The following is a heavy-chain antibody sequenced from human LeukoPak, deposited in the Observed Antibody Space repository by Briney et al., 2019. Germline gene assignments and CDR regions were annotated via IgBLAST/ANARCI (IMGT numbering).Heavy chain of an antibody. Sequence: GGSLRLSCAPSGFTFSRYWMSWVRQAPGKGLEWVANINEDGSGEYYVDSVGGRFTIARDNAKNSLYLQMNSLRAEDTAVYYCARAGDGTAARDYWGQGTLVTVSS. CDR3: ARAGDGTAARDY. J-gene: IGHJ4*02. V-gene: IGHV3-7*01. D-gene: IGHD2-15*01. CDR2: INEDGSGE. CDR1: GFTFSRYW.